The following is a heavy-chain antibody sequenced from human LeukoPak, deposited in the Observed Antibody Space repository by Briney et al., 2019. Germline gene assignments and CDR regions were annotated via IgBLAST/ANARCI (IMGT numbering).Heavy chain of an antibody. D-gene: IGHD5-12*01. J-gene: IGHJ4*02. CDR3: TKPTEPQWVRMSFES. V-gene: IGHV3-23*01. CDR2: ISDGVDST. Sequence: GGSLRLSCAASGFTFSSYAMNWVRQAPGKGLECVSVISDGVDSTQYADSVKGRCTISRDSSRNTLYLQMNSLRAEDTAVYYCTKPTEPQWVRMSFESWGQGTLVIVSS. CDR1: GFTFSSYA.